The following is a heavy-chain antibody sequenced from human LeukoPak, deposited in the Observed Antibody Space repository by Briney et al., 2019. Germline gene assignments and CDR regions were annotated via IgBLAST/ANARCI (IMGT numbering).Heavy chain of an antibody. V-gene: IGHV4-59*01. D-gene: IGHD2-8*01. CDR1: GGSISSYY. CDR3: ARGGDRYCTNGVCYSGGLDY. CDR2: IYFSGST. Sequence: SETLSLTCTVSGGSISSYYWSWIRQPPGKGLEWIGYIYFSGSTNYNPSLKSRVTISVDTSKNQFSLKLSSVTAADTAVYYCARGGDRYCTNGVCYSGGLDYWGQGTLVTVSS. J-gene: IGHJ4*02.